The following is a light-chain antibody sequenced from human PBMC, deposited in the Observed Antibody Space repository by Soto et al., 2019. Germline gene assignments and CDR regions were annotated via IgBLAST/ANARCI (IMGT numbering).Light chain of an antibody. CDR3: QQSASTPIT. CDR2: AAS. V-gene: IGKV1-39*01. Sequence: DIQMTQSPSSLSASVGDRVTITCRASQGISNLLAWYQQRPGKLPKLLIYAASTLQSGVPSRFSGXGSGTHFTLTISSLQPEDFATYYCQQSASTPITVRQETRLEMK. J-gene: IGKJ5*01. CDR1: QGISNL.